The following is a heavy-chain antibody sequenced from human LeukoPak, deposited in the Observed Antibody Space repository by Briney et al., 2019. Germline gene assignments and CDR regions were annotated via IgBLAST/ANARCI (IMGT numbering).Heavy chain of an antibody. CDR1: GCTFSSYS. V-gene: IGHV3-23*01. J-gene: IGHJ6*03. Sequence: PGGSLRLSCAASGCTFSSYSMNWVRLAPGKGLEWVSSISDSGRNIYYADSVKGRFTISRDNSKNTLYLQMNSLRAEDTAVYYCAKAGLRRVWHYYYYMDVWGKGTTVTVSS. CDR2: ISDSGRNI. CDR3: AKAGLRRVWHYYYYMDV. D-gene: IGHD3-16*01.